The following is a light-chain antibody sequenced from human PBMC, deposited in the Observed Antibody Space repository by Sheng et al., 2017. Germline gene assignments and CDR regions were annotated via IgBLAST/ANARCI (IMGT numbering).Light chain of an antibody. Sequence: EIQMTQSPSSLSASVGDRVTITCRASQSMSSYLNWYQQKPGKAPKLLIYGASSLQSGVPSRFGGSGSGTDFTLTINSLQPEDFATYYCQQTYSIPWTFGQGPRWKSN. CDR3: QQTYSIPWT. CDR2: GAS. CDR1: QSMSSY. J-gene: IGKJ1*01. V-gene: IGKV1-39*01.